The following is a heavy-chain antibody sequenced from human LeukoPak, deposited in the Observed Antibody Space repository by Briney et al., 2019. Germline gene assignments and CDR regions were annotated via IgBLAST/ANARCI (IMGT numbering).Heavy chain of an antibody. CDR3: ARAGITIFVPDY. CDR1: GFTFSSYW. V-gene: IGHV3-74*01. D-gene: IGHD3-3*01. CDR2: INSDGSST. Sequence: PGGSLRLSCAASGFTFSSYWMHWVRQAPGKGLVWVSRINSDGSSTSYADSVKGRFTISRDNSKNTLYLQMNSLRAEDTAVYYCARAGITIFVPDYWGQGTLVTVSS. J-gene: IGHJ4*02.